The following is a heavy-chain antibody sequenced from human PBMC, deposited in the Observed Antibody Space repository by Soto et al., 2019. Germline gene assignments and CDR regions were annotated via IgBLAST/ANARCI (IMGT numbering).Heavy chain of an antibody. CDR2: IYHSGST. V-gene: IGHV4-30-2*01. CDR1: GGSISSGGYS. J-gene: IGHJ4*02. Sequence: QLQLQESGSGLVKPSQTLSLTCAVSGGSISSGGYSWSWIRQPPGKGLEWIGYIYHSGSTYYNPSLKRRATISVDRSKNQFSLKLSSVTAADTAVYYCAREVYCSGGSCYSHFDYWGQGTLVTVSS. CDR3: AREVYCSGGSCYSHFDY. D-gene: IGHD2-15*01.